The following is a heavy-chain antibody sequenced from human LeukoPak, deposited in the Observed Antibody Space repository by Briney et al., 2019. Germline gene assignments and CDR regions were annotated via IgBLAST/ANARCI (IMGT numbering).Heavy chain of an antibody. CDR3: ARDTTPSMAAAGTYNWFDP. CDR1: GYTFTSYY. Sequence: ASVKVSCKASGYTFTSYYMHWVRQAPGQGLEWMGIINPSGGSTSYAQKFQGRVTVTRDTSTSTVYMELSSLRSEDTAVYYCARDTTPSMAAAGTYNWFDPWGQGTLVTVSS. D-gene: IGHD6-13*01. CDR2: INPSGGST. J-gene: IGHJ5*02. V-gene: IGHV1-46*01.